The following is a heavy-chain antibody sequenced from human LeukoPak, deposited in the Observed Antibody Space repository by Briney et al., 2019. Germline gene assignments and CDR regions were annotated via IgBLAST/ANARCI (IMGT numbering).Heavy chain of an antibody. CDR3: AKDNSDWSFDY. CDR2: IPYDGSDK. V-gene: IGHV3-30*02. J-gene: IGHJ4*02. CDR1: GFTFSSYW. D-gene: IGHD6-19*01. Sequence: GGSLRLSCAASGFTFSSYWMSWVRRAPGKGLEWVSFIPYDGSDKYYADSVKGRFTVSRDNFKNTLYLQMNSLRAEDAAVYYCAKDNSDWSFDYWGQGTLVTVSS.